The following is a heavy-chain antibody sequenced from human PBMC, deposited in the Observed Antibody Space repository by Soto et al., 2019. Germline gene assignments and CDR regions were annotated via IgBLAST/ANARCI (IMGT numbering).Heavy chain of an antibody. Sequence: ASVKVSGKASGDFFTSLHFNCVRQATGQGLEWIGWMNPHSGDTGFAQRFQGRVTMTRNTFINTAYMELRSLRSQDTAVYYCARGSPGPVDHWGQGTQVTVSS. CDR1: GDFFTSLH. J-gene: IGHJ4*02. V-gene: IGHV1-8*01. CDR3: ARGSPGPVDH. CDR2: MNPHSGDT. D-gene: IGHD3-10*01.